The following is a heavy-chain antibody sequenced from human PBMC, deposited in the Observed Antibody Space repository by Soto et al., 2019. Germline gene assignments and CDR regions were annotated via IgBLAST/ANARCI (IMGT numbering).Heavy chain of an antibody. V-gene: IGHV3-23*01. CDR1: GFTFSSYA. CDR2: ISGSGGST. CDR3: AKDRKGQWELLVGWFDP. J-gene: IGHJ5*02. Sequence: EVQLLESGGGLVQPGGSLRLSCAASGFTFSSYAMSWVRQAPGEGLEWVSAISGSGGSTYYADSVKGRFTISRDNSKNTLYLQMNSLRAEDTAVYYCAKDRKGQWELLVGWFDPWGQGTLVTVSS. D-gene: IGHD1-26*01.